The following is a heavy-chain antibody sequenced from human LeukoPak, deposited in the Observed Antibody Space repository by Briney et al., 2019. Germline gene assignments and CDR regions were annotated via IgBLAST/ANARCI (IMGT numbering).Heavy chain of an antibody. Sequence: SMKVFCKASGGTFSSYAISWVRQAPGQGLEWMGGIIPIFGTANYAQKFQGRVTITADESTSTAYMELSSLRSEDTAVYYCASSHLVYDYGDPDAFDIWGQGTMVTVSS. CDR2: IIPIFGTA. CDR1: GGTFSSYA. D-gene: IGHD4-17*01. J-gene: IGHJ3*02. CDR3: ASSHLVYDYGDPDAFDI. V-gene: IGHV1-69*13.